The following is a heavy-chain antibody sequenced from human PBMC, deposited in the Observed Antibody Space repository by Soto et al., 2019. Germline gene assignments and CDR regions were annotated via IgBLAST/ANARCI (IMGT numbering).Heavy chain of an antibody. Sequence: QVQLVESGGGVVQPGRSLRLSCTASGFTFNTYAMHWVRQAPGRGLEWVAIISSDGFNKYYADSVKGRFTISRDNSKNTLYVQMNRLIAEDTAVYYYAKDPIITGWSANYFDYWGQGTLVTVSS. V-gene: IGHV3-30*18. J-gene: IGHJ4*02. CDR3: AKDPIITGWSANYFDY. D-gene: IGHD6-19*01. CDR1: GFTFNTYA. CDR2: ISSDGFNK.